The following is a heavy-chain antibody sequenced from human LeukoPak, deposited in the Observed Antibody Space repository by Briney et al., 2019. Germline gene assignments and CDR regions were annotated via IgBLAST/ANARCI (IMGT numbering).Heavy chain of an antibody. CDR1: GYTFTSYD. CDR3: ARPARRGGNYYDSSGYFNY. J-gene: IGHJ4*02. D-gene: IGHD3-22*01. V-gene: IGHV1-8*01. CDR2: MNPNSGNT. Sequence: ASVKVSCKASGYTFTSYDINWVRQATGQGLEWMGWMNPNSGNTGYAQKFQGRVTMTRNTSISTAYMELSSLRSEDTAVYYCARPARRGGNYYDSSGYFNYWGQGTLVTVSS.